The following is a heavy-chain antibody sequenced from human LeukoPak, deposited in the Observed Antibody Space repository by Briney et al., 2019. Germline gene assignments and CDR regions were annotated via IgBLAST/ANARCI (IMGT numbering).Heavy chain of an antibody. CDR3: ARVWFKNGRGDFFDY. D-gene: IGHD2-21*01. CDR1: GFTFSSYS. Sequence: GGSLRLSCAASGFTFSSYSMIWVRQAPGKALEWVSSISSSSSYIYYADSVKGRFTISRDNAKNSLYLQMNSLRVEDTAVYYCARVWFKNGRGDFFDYWGQGALVTVSS. CDR2: ISSSSSYI. V-gene: IGHV3-21*01. J-gene: IGHJ4*02.